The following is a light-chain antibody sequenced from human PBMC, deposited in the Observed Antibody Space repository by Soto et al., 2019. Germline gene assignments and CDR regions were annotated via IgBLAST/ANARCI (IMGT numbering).Light chain of an antibody. CDR1: QSISTW. Sequence: DIQMAQSPSTLSASLGARVTITCRASQSISTWLAWYQQNPGTAPKLLIYHASTLESGVPSRFSGSGSGTEFTLTISSLQPVDFATYYCQQYNIFWTFGQGTKVDIK. CDR3: QQYNIFWT. CDR2: HAS. V-gene: IGKV1-5*01. J-gene: IGKJ1*01.